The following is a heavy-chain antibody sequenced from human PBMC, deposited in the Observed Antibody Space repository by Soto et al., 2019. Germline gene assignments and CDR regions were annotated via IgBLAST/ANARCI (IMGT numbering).Heavy chain of an antibody. J-gene: IGHJ3*02. D-gene: IGHD2-2*01. V-gene: IGHV3-23*01. CDR3: AKDGGYCSSTSCYEFAFDI. CDR2: ISGSGGST. CDR1: GFTFSSYA. Sequence: PGGSLRLSCAASGFTFSSYAMSWVRQAPGKGLEWVSAISGSGGSTYYADSVKGRFTISRDNSKNTLYLQMNSLRAEDTAVYYSAKDGGYCSSTSCYEFAFDIWGQGTMVTVSS.